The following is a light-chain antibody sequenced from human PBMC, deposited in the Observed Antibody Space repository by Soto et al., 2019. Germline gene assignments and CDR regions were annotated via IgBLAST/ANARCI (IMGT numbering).Light chain of an antibody. V-gene: IGLV1-51*02. Sequence: QSVLTQPPSVSAAPGQKVTITCSGSSSNIGSNWLSWYQQLPGTAPKLLIYENNKRPSGIPVRFSGSKSGTSATLGITGLQAGDEADYYCGTWDSSLSAGVFGPGTKLTVL. J-gene: IGLJ1*01. CDR3: GTWDSSLSAGV. CDR1: SSNIGSNW. CDR2: ENN.